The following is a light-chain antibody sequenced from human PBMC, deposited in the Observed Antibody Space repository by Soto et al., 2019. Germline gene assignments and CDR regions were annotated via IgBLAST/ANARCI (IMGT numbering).Light chain of an antibody. CDR1: QSVSSD. CDR3: QQYESSPIT. CDR2: GTS. Sequence: DIVLTQSPGTLSLSPGQRATLSCRTSQSVSSDLAWYQQKPGQAPRPLIYGTSIRATGIPDRFSGSGSETDFTLTVNRLEPEEFAVYYCQQYESSPITVGQGTRLEIK. V-gene: IGKV3-20*01. J-gene: IGKJ5*01.